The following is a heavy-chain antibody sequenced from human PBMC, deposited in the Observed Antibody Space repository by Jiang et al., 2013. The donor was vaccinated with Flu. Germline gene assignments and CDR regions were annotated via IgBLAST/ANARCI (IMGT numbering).Heavy chain of an antibody. V-gene: IGHV3-23*01. CDR1: GFTFSSYA. CDR2: ISGSGGST. Sequence: GGGLVQPGGSLRLSCAASGFTFSSYAMSWVRQAPGKGLEWVSAISGSGGSTYYADSVKGRFTISRDNSKNTLYLQMNSLRAEDTAVYYCAKLTDPRYGGNGAFDYWGQGTLVTVSS. J-gene: IGHJ4*02. D-gene: IGHD4-23*01. CDR3: AKLTDPRYGGNGAFDY.